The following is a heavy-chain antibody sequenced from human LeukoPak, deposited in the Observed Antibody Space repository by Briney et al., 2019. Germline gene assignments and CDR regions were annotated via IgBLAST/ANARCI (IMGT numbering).Heavy chain of an antibody. CDR1: GFTFRSYE. V-gene: IGHV3-48*03. CDR2: ISSSGSTI. CDR3: ARGYSSGWYTDY. Sequence: GGSLRLSCAASGFTFRSYEMNWVRQAPGKGLEWISYISSSGSTINYADSVKGRFTISRDNAKNSLYLQMNSLRAEDTAVYYCARGYSSGWYTDYWGQGTLVTVSS. J-gene: IGHJ4*02. D-gene: IGHD6-19*01.